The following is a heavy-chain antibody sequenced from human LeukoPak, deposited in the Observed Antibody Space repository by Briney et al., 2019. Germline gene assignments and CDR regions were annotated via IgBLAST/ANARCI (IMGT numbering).Heavy chain of an antibody. CDR2: ISDNGGST. V-gene: IGHV3-64D*09. CDR3: VKAQYDFWSGLDY. CDR1: GFTFSRYP. Sequence: GGSLRLSCSASGFTFSRYPMHWVRQAPGKGLEYVSAISDNGGSTYYADSVKGRFTISRDNSKNTLYLQMSSLRTEDTAIYYCVKAQYDFWSGLDYWGQGTLVTVSS. J-gene: IGHJ4*02. D-gene: IGHD3-3*01.